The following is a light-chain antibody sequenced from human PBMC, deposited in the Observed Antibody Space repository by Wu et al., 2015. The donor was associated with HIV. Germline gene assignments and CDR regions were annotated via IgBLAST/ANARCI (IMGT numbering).Light chain of an antibody. V-gene: IGKV3D-15*01. CDR3: QQYHNWPPWT. CDR2: GVS. CDR1: QSVSSN. J-gene: IGKJ1*01. Sequence: ETVMTQSPATLSVSPGERATLSCRASQSVSSNLAWYQHKPGQAPRLLIYGVSTRATGIPARFSGSGSGTEFILTISSMQSEDFAVYYCQQYHNWPPWTFGQGTKVE.